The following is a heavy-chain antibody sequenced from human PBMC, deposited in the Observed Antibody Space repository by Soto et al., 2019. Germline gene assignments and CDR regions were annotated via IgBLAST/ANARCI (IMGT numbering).Heavy chain of an antibody. CDR1: GYTFNGYY. D-gene: IGHD4-17*01. Sequence: GASVKVSCKASGYTFNGYYMHWVRQAPGQGLEWMGWINPNSGGTNYAQKFQGWVTMTRDTSISTAYMELSRLRSDDTAVYYCARGDTVTTYGMDVWGQGTTVTVPS. CDR3: ARGDTVTTYGMDV. J-gene: IGHJ6*02. V-gene: IGHV1-2*04. CDR2: INPNSGGT.